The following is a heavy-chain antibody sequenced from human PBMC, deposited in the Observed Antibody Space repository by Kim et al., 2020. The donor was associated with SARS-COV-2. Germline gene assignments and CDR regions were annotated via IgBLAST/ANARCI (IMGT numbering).Heavy chain of an antibody. Sequence: SETLSLTCTVSGGSISSYYWSWIRQPPGKGLEWIGYIYYSGSTNYNPSLKSRVTISVDTSKNQFSLKLSSVTAADTAVYYCARGSSGWYDVYYYYYGMDVWGQGTTVTVSS. CDR2: IYYSGST. J-gene: IGHJ6*02. D-gene: IGHD6-19*01. CDR1: GGSISSYY. V-gene: IGHV4-59*08. CDR3: ARGSSGWYDVYYYYYGMDV.